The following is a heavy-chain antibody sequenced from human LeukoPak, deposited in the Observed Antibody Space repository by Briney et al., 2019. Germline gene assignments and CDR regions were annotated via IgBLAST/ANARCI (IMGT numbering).Heavy chain of an antibody. CDR2: IIPILGIA. J-gene: IGHJ4*02. CDR3: ARYCSSTSCYTFKDY. D-gene: IGHD2-2*02. CDR1: GGTFSSYT. V-gene: IGHV1-69*02. Sequence: ASVKVSCKASGGTFSSYTISWVRQAPGQGLEWMGRIIPILGIANYAQKFQGRVTITADKYTSTAYMELSSLRSEDTAVYYCARYCSSTSCYTFKDYWGQGTLVTVSS.